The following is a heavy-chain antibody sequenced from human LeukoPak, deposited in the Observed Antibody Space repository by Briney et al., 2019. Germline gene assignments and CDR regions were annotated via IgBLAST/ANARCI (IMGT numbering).Heavy chain of an antibody. CDR3: ARGLGQLDS. J-gene: IGHJ4*02. D-gene: IGHD2-2*01. CDR1: GGSFSDYY. Sequence: PSETLSLTCALFGGSFSDYYWSWIRQPPGKGLEWIGEINLRGSTNYNPSLKSRVTISVDTSKNQFSLKLTSVTAADTAIFYRARGLGQLDSWGQGTLVTVSS. CDR2: INLRGST. V-gene: IGHV4-34*01.